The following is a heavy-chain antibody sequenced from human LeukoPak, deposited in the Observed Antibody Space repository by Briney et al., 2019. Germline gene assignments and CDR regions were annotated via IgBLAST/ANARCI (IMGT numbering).Heavy chain of an antibody. J-gene: IGHJ4*02. CDR1: GFTFSSYD. D-gene: IGHD6-19*01. CDR2: IGTAGDS. Sequence: GGSLRLSCAASGFTFSSYDMHWVRQATGKGLEWVSAIGTAGDSYYPGSVKGRSTISRENAKNSLYLQMNSLRAGDAAVYYCARDPGQWLVRPFDYWGQGTQVTVSS. CDR3: ARDPGQWLVRPFDY. V-gene: IGHV3-13*01.